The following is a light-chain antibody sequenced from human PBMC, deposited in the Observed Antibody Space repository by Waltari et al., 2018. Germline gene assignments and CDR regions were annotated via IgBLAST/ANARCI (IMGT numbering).Light chain of an antibody. Sequence: QSVLTQPPSASGTPGQRVTISCSGSSSNIQSNYVYWYQQFPGTAPKVLMFKNNQRPSGVSDRVSASKSGASASLAISGLRSDDEADYYCGTWDDSLSRPVFGGGTKLTVL. V-gene: IGLV1-47*01. J-gene: IGLJ3*02. CDR1: SSNIQSNY. CDR3: GTWDDSLSRPV. CDR2: KNN.